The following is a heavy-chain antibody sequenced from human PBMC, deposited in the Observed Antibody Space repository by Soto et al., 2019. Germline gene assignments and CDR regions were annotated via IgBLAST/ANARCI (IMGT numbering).Heavy chain of an antibody. CDR3: FRDVGD. D-gene: IGHD3-3*01. Sequence: QVQLVQSGAGVKKPGASVKVSCKVSGNIFTSQYMHWVRQAPGQGLEWMAMINPSGGRTSYAQMFRGRVTMTRDTSTSTVHMELSSLRSEDTAVYYCFRDVGDWGQGTLVTVSS. CDR1: GNIFTSQY. J-gene: IGHJ4*02. CDR2: INPSGGRT. V-gene: IGHV1-46*03.